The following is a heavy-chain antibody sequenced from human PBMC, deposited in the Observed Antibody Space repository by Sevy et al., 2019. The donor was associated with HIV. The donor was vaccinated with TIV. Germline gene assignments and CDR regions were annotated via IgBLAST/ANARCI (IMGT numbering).Heavy chain of an antibody. CDR2: ISGSGGST. V-gene: IGHV3-23*01. Sequence: GGSLRLSCAASGFTFSSYAMSWVRQAPGKELEWVSAISGSGGSTYYADSVKGRFTISRDNSKNTLYLQMNSLRAEDTAVYYCAKDRPEDYYYYYGMDVWGQGTTVTVSS. CDR1: GFTFSSYA. CDR3: AKDRPEDYYYYYGMDV. J-gene: IGHJ6*02.